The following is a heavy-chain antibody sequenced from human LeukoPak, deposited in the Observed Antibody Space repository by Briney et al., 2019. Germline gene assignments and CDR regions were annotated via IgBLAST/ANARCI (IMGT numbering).Heavy chain of an antibody. Sequence: GGSLRLSCAASGFTFSSYAMSWVRQAPGKGLEWVSTIGDNGDSTYYADSVKGRFTISRDNSKYTLYLQMNSLRAEDTAVYYCAKDRGWAVAGLDYWGQGALVTVSS. J-gene: IGHJ4*02. CDR2: IGDNGDST. CDR1: GFTFSSYA. V-gene: IGHV3-23*01. D-gene: IGHD6-19*01. CDR3: AKDRGWAVAGLDY.